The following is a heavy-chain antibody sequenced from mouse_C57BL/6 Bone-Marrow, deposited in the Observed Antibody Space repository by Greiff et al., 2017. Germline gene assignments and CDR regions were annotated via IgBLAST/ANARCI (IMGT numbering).Heavy chain of an antibody. V-gene: IGHV14-3*01. CDR3: ASGSNQTRYYAMDY. CDR1: GFNIKNTY. Sequence: EVQLQQSVAELVRPGASVKLSCTASGFNIKNTYMHWVKQRPEQGLEWIGRIDPANGNTKYAPQFQGKATITADTSSNTAYLQLSSLTSEDTANYYCASGSNQTRYYAMDYWGQGTSVTVSS. J-gene: IGHJ4*01. CDR2: IDPANGNT. D-gene: IGHD2-5*01.